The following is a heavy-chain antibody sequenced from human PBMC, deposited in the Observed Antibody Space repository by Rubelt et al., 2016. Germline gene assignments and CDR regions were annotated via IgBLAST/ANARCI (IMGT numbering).Heavy chain of an antibody. D-gene: IGHD4-11*01. Sequence: QVQLQQWGAGLLKPSETLSLTCAVYGGSFSGYYWSWIRQPPGKGLEWIGEINHSGSTNYNPSLKSRVTISVDTSKNQFSLKLSAGTAADTAVYYCARGPVTTPDYYYGMDVWGQGTTVTVSS. CDR3: ARGPVTTPDYYYGMDV. CDR1: GGSFSGYY. V-gene: IGHV4-34*01. J-gene: IGHJ6*02. CDR2: INHSGST.